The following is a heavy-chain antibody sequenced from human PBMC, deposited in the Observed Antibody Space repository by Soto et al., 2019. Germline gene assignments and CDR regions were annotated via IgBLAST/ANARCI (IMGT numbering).Heavy chain of an antibody. V-gene: IGHV1-18*01. CDR2: ISGYNGDT. CDR3: ARTSGYYFFDY. D-gene: IGHD3-3*01. J-gene: IGHJ4*02. Sequence: ASVKVSCKASGYTFTRYGISWVRQAPGQGLEWMGWISGYNGDTKYAQKFQGRVTITRDTSASTAYMELSSLRSEDTAVYYCARTSGYYFFDYWGQGTLVTVSS. CDR1: GYTFTRYG.